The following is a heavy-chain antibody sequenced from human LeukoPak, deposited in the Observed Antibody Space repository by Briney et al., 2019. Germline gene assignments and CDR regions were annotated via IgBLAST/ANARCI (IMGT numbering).Heavy chain of an antibody. Sequence: APVKVSRKVSGYTLTELSMHWVRQAPGKGLEWMGGFDPEDGETIYAQKFQGRVTMTEDTSTDTAYMELSSLRSEDTAVYYCATTKRYCSSTSCYYSYNWFDPWGQGTLVTVSS. J-gene: IGHJ5*02. CDR1: GYTLTELS. D-gene: IGHD2-2*01. CDR2: FDPEDGET. V-gene: IGHV1-24*01. CDR3: ATTKRYCSSTSCYYSYNWFDP.